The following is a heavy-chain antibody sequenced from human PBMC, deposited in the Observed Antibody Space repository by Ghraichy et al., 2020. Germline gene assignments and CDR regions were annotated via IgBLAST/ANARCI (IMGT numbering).Heavy chain of an antibody. CDR1: GGSISSSSYY. CDR2: IYYSGST. J-gene: IGHJ6*02. D-gene: IGHD2-21*02. CDR3: AREKMERHIVVVTAKPYGMDV. Sequence: SETLSLTCTVSGGSISSSSYYWGWIRQPPGKGLEWIGSIYYSGSTYYNPSLKSRVTISVDTSKNQFSLKLSSVTAADTAVYYCAREKMERHIVVVTAKPYGMDVWGQGTTVTVSS. V-gene: IGHV4-39*07.